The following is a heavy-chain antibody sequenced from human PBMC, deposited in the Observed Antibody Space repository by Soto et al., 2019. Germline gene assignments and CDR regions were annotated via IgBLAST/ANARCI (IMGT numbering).Heavy chain of an antibody. CDR1: GDRISRSYW. D-gene: IGHD3-10*01. J-gene: IGHJ3*02. V-gene: IGHV4-4*02. Sequence: SATLSLTCAVYGDRISRSYWWCWVRQLPGKGLEWIGEIYHSGSTIYNPSLQSRVTLSVDKSKHEFSLKMSSVTDAPTAVQFCTRKFGQLLADALDTWGQGTM. CDR3: TRKFGQLLADALDT. CDR2: IYHSGST.